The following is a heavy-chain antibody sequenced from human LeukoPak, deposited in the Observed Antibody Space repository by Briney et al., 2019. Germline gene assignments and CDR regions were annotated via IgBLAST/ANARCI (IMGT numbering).Heavy chain of an antibody. CDR2: ISWDGGST. CDR3: AKDSRGSSGHYRYYFDY. J-gene: IGHJ4*02. V-gene: IGHV3-43*02. D-gene: IGHD3-22*01. Sequence: GGSLRLSCAASGFTFDNYAMHWVRQAPGKGLEWVSVISWDGGSTYYADSVKGRFTISRDNTKNSLYLQMNSLRAEDTALYYCAKDSRGSSGHYRYYFDYWGQGTLVTVS. CDR1: GFTFDNYA.